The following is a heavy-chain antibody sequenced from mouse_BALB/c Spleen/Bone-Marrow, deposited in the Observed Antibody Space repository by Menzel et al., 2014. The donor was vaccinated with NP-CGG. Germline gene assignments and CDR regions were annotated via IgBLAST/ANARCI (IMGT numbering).Heavy chain of an antibody. J-gene: IGHJ2*01. Sequence: VKLVESGPGLVAPSQSLSITCTVSGFSLTSYGVHWVRQPPGKGLEWLGVIWAGGSTNYNSALMSRLSISKDNSKSQVFLKMNSLQTDDTAMYYCAIFITTVVGYFDYWGQGTTLTGSS. CDR3: AIFITTVVGYFDY. CDR2: IWAGGST. D-gene: IGHD1-1*01. V-gene: IGHV2-9*02. CDR1: GFSLTSYG.